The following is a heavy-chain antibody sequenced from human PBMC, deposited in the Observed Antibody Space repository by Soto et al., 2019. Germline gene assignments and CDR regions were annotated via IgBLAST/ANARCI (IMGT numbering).Heavy chain of an antibody. CDR2: IYHSGST. Sequence: SETLSLTCAVSCGSISSGGYSWSWIRQPPGKGLEWIGYIYHSGSTYYNPSLKSRVTISVDRSKNQFSLKLSSVTAADTAVYYCARGGKQYYDFWSGYPYFDYWGQGTLVTVSS. V-gene: IGHV4-30-2*01. CDR3: ARGGKQYYDFWSGYPYFDY. CDR1: CGSISSGGYS. D-gene: IGHD3-3*01. J-gene: IGHJ4*02.